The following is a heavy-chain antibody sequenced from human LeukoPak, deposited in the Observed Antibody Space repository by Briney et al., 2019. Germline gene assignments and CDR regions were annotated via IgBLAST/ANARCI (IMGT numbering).Heavy chain of an antibody. CDR2: IIPILGIA. CDR3: ARDRRSSNYDWCFDL. D-gene: IGHD4-11*01. V-gene: IGHV1-69*04. CDR1: GGTFSSYA. J-gene: IGHJ2*01. Sequence: SVKVSCKASGGTFSSYAISWVRQAPGQGLEWMGRIIPILGIANYAQKFQGRVTITADKSTSTAYMELSRLRSDDTAVYYCARDRRSSNYDWCFDLWGRGTLVTVSS.